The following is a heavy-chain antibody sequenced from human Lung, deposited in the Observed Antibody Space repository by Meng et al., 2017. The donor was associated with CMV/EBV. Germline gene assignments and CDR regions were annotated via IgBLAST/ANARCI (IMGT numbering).Heavy chain of an antibody. V-gene: IGHV4-31*03. J-gene: IGHJ5*02. CDR2: IYYSGST. D-gene: IGHD3-16*01. Sequence: LXCTVSGGSISSGGYYWSWIRQHPGKGLEWIGYIYYSGSTYYNPSLKSRVTISVDTSKNQFSLKLSSVTAADTAVYYCARGLKYYDYVWGTLGQGXLVTVSS. CDR1: GGSISSGGYY. CDR3: ARGLKYYDYVWGT.